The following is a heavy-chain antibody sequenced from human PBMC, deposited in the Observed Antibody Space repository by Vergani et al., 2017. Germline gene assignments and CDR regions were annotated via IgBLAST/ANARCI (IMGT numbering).Heavy chain of an antibody. CDR1: GYSFYTYG. CDR2: ISPHTGRT. J-gene: IGHJ2*01. CDR3: ARNFLGRDIEVVPTAPFWLFDL. D-gene: IGHD2-2*01. V-gene: IGHV1-18*01. Sequence: QVQLVQSGAEMKKPGASVKVSCKASGYSFYTYGISWVRQAPGQGLEWMGSISPHTGRTNTAQQFQDRVIMTTDTSTSTAYLSLGTLTSDDTAVYFCARNFLGRDIEVVPTAPFWLFDLWGRGTRVTVSS.